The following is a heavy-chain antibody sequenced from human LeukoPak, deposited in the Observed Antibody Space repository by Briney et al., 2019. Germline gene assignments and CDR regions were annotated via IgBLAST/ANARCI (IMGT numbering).Heavy chain of an antibody. CDR2: TSYDGSKN. CDR1: GFTFTNYA. CDR3: ARVDSSGWNAYFYYLDV. D-gene: IGHD6-19*01. J-gene: IGHJ6*03. Sequence: GGSLRLSCAASGFTFTNYALHWVRQSPGKGLEWVALTSYDGSKNYYGDSVKGRSTISRDNSENTVYLQMNSLRAEDTAVYYCARVDSSGWNAYFYYLDVWGKGTTVTVSS. V-gene: IGHV3-30*04.